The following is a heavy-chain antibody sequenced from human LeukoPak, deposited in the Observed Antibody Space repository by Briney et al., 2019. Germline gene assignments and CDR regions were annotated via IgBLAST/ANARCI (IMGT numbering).Heavy chain of an antibody. CDR2: ISSSSSYI. J-gene: IGHJ4*02. CDR1: GFTFSSYS. CDR3: AGSRAGTYYFDY. Sequence: SGGSLRLSCAASGFTFSSYSMNWVRQAPGKGLEWVSSISSSSSYIYYADSVKGRFTISRDNAKNSLYLQMNSLRAEDTAVYYCAGSRAGTYYFDYWGQGTLVTVSS. V-gene: IGHV3-21*01. D-gene: IGHD3-10*01.